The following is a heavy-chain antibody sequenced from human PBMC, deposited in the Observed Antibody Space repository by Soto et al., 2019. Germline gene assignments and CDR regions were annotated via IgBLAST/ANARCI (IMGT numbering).Heavy chain of an antibody. CDR1: GGSISSYY. Sequence: SETLSLSCTVSGGSISSYYWSWIRQPPGKGLEWIGYIYYTETTSYNPSLKSRVTISVDTSKNQFSLKLSSVNAADTALYYCAGGYGSGSYSASYVYWGQGTLVTVSS. D-gene: IGHD3-10*01. J-gene: IGHJ4*02. CDR3: AGGYGSGSYSASYVY. V-gene: IGHV4-59*01. CDR2: IYYTETT.